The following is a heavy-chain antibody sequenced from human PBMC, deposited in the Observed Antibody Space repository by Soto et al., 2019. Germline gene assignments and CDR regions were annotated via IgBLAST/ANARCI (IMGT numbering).Heavy chain of an antibody. D-gene: IGHD6-13*01. Sequence: QVQLVESGGGVVQPGTSLRLSCATSGFTFSSYGMYWVCQAPGKGLEWVAVIWYEGANEYYADSVKGRFTISRDNSKNTLYLQMNSLRAEDTAIYYCAKDVGNSWSYYFDFWGQGTLVTVSS. CDR2: IWYEGANE. V-gene: IGHV3-33*06. CDR3: AKDVGNSWSYYFDF. J-gene: IGHJ4*02. CDR1: GFTFSSYG.